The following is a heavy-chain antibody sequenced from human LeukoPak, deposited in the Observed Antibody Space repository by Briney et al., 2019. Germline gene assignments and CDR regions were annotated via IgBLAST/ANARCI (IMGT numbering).Heavy chain of an antibody. D-gene: IGHD3-10*01. CDR2: IYPGDSDT. V-gene: IGHV5-51*01. J-gene: IGHJ3*02. CDR3: ARQGYGSGSYYPDAFDI. Sequence: GESLKISCKGSGYSFTSYWIGWVRQVPGKGLEWMGIIYPGDSDTRYSPSFQGQVTISADKSISTAYLQWSSLKASDTAMYYCARQGYGSGSYYPDAFDIWGQGTMVTVSS. CDR1: GYSFTSYW.